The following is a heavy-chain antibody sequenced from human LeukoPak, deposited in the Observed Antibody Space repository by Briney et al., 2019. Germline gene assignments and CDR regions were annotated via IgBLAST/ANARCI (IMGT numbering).Heavy chain of an antibody. V-gene: IGHV5-51*01. J-gene: IGHJ4*02. CDR3: ARRKQQLEAFDY. CDR1: GYSFTTYW. Sequence: AGESLKISCKGSGYSFTTYWIGWVRQMPGKGLEWMGIIYPGDSDTRYSPSFQGQVTISADKSINTAYLQWSSLKASDTAIYYCARRKQQLEAFDYWGQGTLVTVSS. D-gene: IGHD6-13*01. CDR2: IYPGDSDT.